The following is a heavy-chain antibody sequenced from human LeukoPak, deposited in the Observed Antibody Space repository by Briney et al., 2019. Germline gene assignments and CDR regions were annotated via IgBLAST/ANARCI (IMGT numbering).Heavy chain of an antibody. V-gene: IGHV4-59*08. CDR1: NGSISSYY. D-gene: IGHD6-19*01. J-gene: IGHJ4*02. CDR3: ARHRYSSGWSDYDY. Sequence: PSETLSLTCTASNGSISSYYWSWIRQPPGKGLEWIGYISYSGGTNYNPSLKSRVTISVDTSKNQFSLKLSSVTAADTAVYYCARHRYSSGWSDYDYWGQGTLVTVSS. CDR2: ISYSGGT.